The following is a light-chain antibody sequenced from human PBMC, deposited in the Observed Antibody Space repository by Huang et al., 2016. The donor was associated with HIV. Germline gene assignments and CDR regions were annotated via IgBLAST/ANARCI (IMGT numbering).Light chain of an antibody. J-gene: IGKJ1*01. CDR1: QTITNW. CDR2: KAS. CDR3: QQYSSWRT. V-gene: IGKV1-5*03. Sequence: DIQMTQSPSTLSASVGDRVTITCWASQTITNWLAWYQQKPGKAPKLLIYKASTLETGVPTRFSGSGSGTEFTLTINSMQPDDFATYYCQQYSSWRTFGQGTKVE.